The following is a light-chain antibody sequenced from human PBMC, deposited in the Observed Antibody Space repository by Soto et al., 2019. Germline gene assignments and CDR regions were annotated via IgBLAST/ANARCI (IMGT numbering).Light chain of an antibody. CDR1: QSVSSSS. V-gene: IGKV3-20*01. CDR3: QQYGGSPRT. Sequence: EIVLTQSPGTLSLSPGERATLSCRASQSVSSSSLAWYQQKRGQAPRLLIHGASSRATGIPDRFSGSGSGTDFTLTISRLEPEDFAVYYFQQYGGSPRTFGQGTKVEVK. J-gene: IGKJ1*01. CDR2: GAS.